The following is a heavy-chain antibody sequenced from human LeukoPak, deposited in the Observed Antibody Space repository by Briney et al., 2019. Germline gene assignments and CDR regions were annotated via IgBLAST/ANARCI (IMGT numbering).Heavy chain of an antibody. CDR3: ARDRAVRGANNGFDP. D-gene: IGHD3-10*01. J-gene: IGHJ5*02. Sequence: GGSLRLSCAASGFTFSSYWMHWVRQAPGKGLEWVSRINSDGSSTNYADSVKGRFTISRDNAKNTLDPQMNSLRVEDTAVYYCARDRAVRGANNGFDPWGQGTLVTVSS. CDR1: GFTFSSYW. CDR2: INSDGSST. V-gene: IGHV3-74*01.